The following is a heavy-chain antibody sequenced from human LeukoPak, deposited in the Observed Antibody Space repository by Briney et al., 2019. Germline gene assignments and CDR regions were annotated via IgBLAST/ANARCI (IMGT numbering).Heavy chain of an antibody. Sequence: PGGSLRLSCAASGFTVFNYWMSWVRQAPGKGLEWVANINLDGSQKYYVDSLKGRFTISRDNAKNSLYLQMNSLRAEDTAVYYCARGITSGPRRYDVRNFDYWGQGTPVTVSS. CDR1: GFTVFNYW. V-gene: IGHV3-7*01. D-gene: IGHD5-12*01. J-gene: IGHJ4*02. CDR3: ARGITSGPRRYDVRNFDY. CDR2: INLDGSQK.